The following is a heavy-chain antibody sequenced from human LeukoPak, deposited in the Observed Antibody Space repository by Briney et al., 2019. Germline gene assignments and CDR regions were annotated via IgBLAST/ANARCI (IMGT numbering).Heavy chain of an antibody. V-gene: IGHV4-38-2*02. CDR1: GYSISSGYY. D-gene: IGHD6-6*01. Sequence: SETLSLTCTVSGYSISSGYYWGWIRQPPGKGLGWIGSIYHSGSTYYNPSLKSRVTISVDTSKNEFSLKLSSITAAAPAVYYCARVTYLSSREVKYWGQGTLVTVSS. J-gene: IGHJ4*02. CDR2: IYHSGST. CDR3: ARVTYLSSREVKY.